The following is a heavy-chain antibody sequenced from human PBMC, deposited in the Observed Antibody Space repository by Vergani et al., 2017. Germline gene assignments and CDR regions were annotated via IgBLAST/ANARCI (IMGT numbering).Heavy chain of an antibody. Sequence: EVQLVESGGGLVQPGGSLRLSCAASGFTFSRHWMHWVRQAPGKGLVWVSRVNPEGTNTPYADSVKGRFTISRDNAKNMMYLQLNSLRDEDTAVYYCARVGGSYYRFGAFDIWGQGTMVTVSS. CDR2: VNPEGTNT. CDR3: ARVGGSYYRFGAFDI. J-gene: IGHJ3*02. V-gene: IGHV3-74*01. D-gene: IGHD1-26*01. CDR1: GFTFSRHW.